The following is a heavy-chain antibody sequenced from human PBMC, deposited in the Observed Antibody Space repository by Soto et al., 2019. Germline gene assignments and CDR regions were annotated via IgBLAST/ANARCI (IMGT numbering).Heavy chain of an antibody. Sequence: QVQLVQSGAEVRKPGSSVKVSCKTSGGLISKYSFNWVRQAPGQGLEWMGGVLPISGCTDYAKKVQGRLTITADRSTSTVYMELSRLRSDDTANYYCATIRVRGGPLRFEDGGQGMLISVYS. V-gene: IGHV1-69*06. CDR2: VLPISGCT. CDR3: ATIRVRGGPLRFED. CDR1: GGLISKYS. J-gene: IGHJ4*01. D-gene: IGHD5-12*01.